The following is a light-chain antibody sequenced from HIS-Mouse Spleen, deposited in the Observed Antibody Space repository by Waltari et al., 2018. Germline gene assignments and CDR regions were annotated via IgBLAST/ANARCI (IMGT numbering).Light chain of an antibody. V-gene: IGLV5-45*02. CDR2: YNSDSDK. CDR3: MIWHSSAWV. CDR1: SGINVGTYR. Sequence: QAVLTQPSSLSASPGASASLTCTLRSGINVGTYRIYWYQQKPGSPPQYLLRYNSDSDKQQGLGVPSRFSGSKDDSANAGILLISGLQSEDEADYYCMIWHSSAWVFGGGTKLTVL. J-gene: IGLJ3*02.